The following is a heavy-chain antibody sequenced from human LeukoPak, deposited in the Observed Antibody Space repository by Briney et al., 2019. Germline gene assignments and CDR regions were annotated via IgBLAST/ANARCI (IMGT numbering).Heavy chain of an antibody. CDR2: IYYSGST. D-gene: IGHD5-12*01. CDR3: ARGPVDIVATIKVPFDY. V-gene: IGHV4-59*12. Sequence: PSETLSLTCTVSGGSISSYYWSWIRQPPGKGLEWIGYIYYSGSTNYNPSLKSRVTISVDTSKNQFSLKLSSVTAADTAVYYCARGPVDIVATIKVPFDYWGQGTLVTVSS. CDR1: GGSISSYY. J-gene: IGHJ4*02.